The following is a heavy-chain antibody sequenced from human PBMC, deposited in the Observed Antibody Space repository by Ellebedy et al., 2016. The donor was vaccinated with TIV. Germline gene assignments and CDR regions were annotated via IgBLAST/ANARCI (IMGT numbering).Heavy chain of an antibody. D-gene: IGHD3-9*01. Sequence: AASVKVSCKASGYTFTRYGISWVRQAPGQGLEWMGWINPNSGGTNYAQKFRGWVTMTRDTSISTAYMELSRLRSDDTAVYYCARGRRRYYDILTGYYSPYYFDYWGQGTLVTVSS. CDR1: GYTFTRYG. CDR3: ARGRRRYYDILTGYYSPYYFDY. V-gene: IGHV1-2*04. J-gene: IGHJ4*02. CDR2: INPNSGGT.